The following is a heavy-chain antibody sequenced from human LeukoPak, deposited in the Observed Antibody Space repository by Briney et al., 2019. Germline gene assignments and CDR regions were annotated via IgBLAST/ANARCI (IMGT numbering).Heavy chain of an antibody. CDR3: ARAPSWHYYDRSGYYPH. Sequence: GGSLRLSCAASGFTFSSYAMHWVRQAPGKGLEYVSAISSNGGSTYYANSVKGRFTISRDNSKNTLYLQMGSLRAEDMAVYYCARAPSWHYYDRSGYYPHWGQGTLVTVSS. CDR1: GFTFSSYA. CDR2: ISSNGGST. J-gene: IGHJ4*02. V-gene: IGHV3-64*01. D-gene: IGHD3-22*01.